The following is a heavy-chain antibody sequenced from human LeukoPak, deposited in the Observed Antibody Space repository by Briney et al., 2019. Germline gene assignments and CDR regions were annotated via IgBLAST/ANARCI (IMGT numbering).Heavy chain of an antibody. D-gene: IGHD5-12*01. CDR2: IGSRPTTT. V-gene: IGHV3-48*03. CDR3: ATSGAYEISWAFNI. J-gene: IGHJ3*02. Sequence: PGGSLRLSCAGSGVTFSTYEMNWRRQAPEKGLEWGSYIGSRPTTTYYAESVRGRFTISRDNTKNSVYLQMTSLRADDAAVYFCATSGAYEISWAFNIWGQGTMVTVSS. CDR1: GVTFSTYE.